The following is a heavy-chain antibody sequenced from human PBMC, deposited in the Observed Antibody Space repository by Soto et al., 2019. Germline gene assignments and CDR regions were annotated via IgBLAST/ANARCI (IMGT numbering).Heavy chain of an antibody. J-gene: IGHJ6*02. Sequence: GASVKVSCKASGGTFSSYAISWVRQAPGQGLEWMGWINPNSGGTNYAQKFQGRVTMTRDTSISTAYMELSRLRSDDTAVYYCARDYYDSSGYYVFYYYYGMDVWGQGTTVTVSS. CDR1: GGTFSSYA. CDR2: INPNSGGT. V-gene: IGHV1-2*02. D-gene: IGHD3-22*01. CDR3: ARDYYDSSGYYVFYYYYGMDV.